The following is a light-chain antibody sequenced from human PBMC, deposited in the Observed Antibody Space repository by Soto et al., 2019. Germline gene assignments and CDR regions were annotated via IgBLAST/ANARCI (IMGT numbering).Light chain of an antibody. Sequence: EIVWTQSPGTLSLSPGERATLSCRASQSVSSSYLAWYQQKPGQAPRLHIYGAYSRATGIPDRFSGSGSGTDFTLTISRLEPEDFAGYYCQQYGSSPPLSFGGGTKVEIK. CDR2: GAY. V-gene: IGKV3-20*01. CDR1: QSVSSSY. J-gene: IGKJ4*02. CDR3: QQYGSSPPLS.